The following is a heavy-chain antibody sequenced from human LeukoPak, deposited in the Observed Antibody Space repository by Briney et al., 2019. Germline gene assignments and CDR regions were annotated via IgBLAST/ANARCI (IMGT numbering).Heavy chain of an antibody. V-gene: IGHV1-69*13. Sequence: ASVKVSCKASGGTFSSYAISWVRQAPGQGLEWMGGIIPIFGTANYAQKFQGRVTITADESTSTAYMELSSLRSEDTAVYYCARERYCSSTSCYMGQLGDNYFDYWGQGTLVTVSS. CDR2: IIPIFGTA. D-gene: IGHD2-2*02. CDR3: ARERYCSSTSCYMGQLGDNYFDY. J-gene: IGHJ4*02. CDR1: GGTFSSYA.